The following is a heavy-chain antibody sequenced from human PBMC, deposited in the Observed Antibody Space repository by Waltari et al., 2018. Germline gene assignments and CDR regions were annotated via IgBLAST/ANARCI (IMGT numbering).Heavy chain of an antibody. V-gene: IGHV4-4*09. D-gene: IGHD6-13*01. J-gene: IGHJ5*02. CDR2: IYTSGIT. Sequence: QVQLQESGPGLVKPSETLSLTCTVSGGSISSYYWSWIRQPPGKGLEWIGYIYTSGITNYNPSPKSRVTISVDTSKNQFSLKLSSVTAADTAVYYCAGVAAAGGLFDPWGQGTLVTVSS. CDR1: GGSISSYY. CDR3: AGVAAAGGLFDP.